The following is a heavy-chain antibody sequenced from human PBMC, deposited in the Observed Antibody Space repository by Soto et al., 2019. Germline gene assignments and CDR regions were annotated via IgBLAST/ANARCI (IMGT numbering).Heavy chain of an antibody. J-gene: IGHJ6*02. CDR3: ASDFRTRGWFRQAGNFAMDF. V-gene: IGHV1-2*02. CDR2: IHPNTGGT. CDR1: GYPYTNSY. Sequence: QVQLVQSGAEVRKPGASVKVSCKASGYPYTNSYMHWVRQAPGQGLEWMGWIHPNTGGTNYAQKFQGRVTMTRDTSVSTVYMELNRLTSDDTAIYFCASDFRTRGWFRQAGNFAMDFWGQGTTVTVS. D-gene: IGHD6-19*01.